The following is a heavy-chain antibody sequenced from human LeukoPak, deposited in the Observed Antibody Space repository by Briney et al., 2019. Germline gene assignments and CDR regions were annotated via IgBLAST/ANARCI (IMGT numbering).Heavy chain of an antibody. CDR2: IRYDGSNK. D-gene: IGHD3-3*01. V-gene: IGHV3-30*02. J-gene: IGHJ4*02. Sequence: GGSLRLSCAASGFTFSSYGMHWVRQAPGKGLEGVAFIRYDGSNKYYADSVKGRFTISRDNSKNTLYLQMNSLRAADTAVYYCAKPLDYDFWSGYGWPYDYWGQGTLVTVSS. CDR1: GFTFSSYG. CDR3: AKPLDYDFWSGYGWPYDY.